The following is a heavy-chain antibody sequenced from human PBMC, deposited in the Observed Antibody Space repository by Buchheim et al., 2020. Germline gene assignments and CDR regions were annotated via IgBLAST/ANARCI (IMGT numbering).Heavy chain of an antibody. CDR1: GFSFSTYS. V-gene: IGHV3-7*01. CDR2: IREDGTEK. Sequence: EVQLVDSGGDLVQPGGSLRLSCAASGFSFSTYSMSWVRQAPGKGLDWLATIREDGTEKSYVDSVKGRFTISRDNAKNSLFLEMNSLRAEDTAVYYCARVGYCISTSCYGWDYWGRGTL. CDR3: ARVGYCISTSCYGWDY. J-gene: IGHJ4*02. D-gene: IGHD2-2*01.